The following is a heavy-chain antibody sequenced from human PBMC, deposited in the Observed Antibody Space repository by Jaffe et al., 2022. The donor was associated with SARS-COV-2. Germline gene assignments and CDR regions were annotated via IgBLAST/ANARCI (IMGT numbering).Heavy chain of an antibody. V-gene: IGHV4-39*01. CDR2: VSDSGDT. CDR1: GGSISGSNHF. Sequence: QLQLRESGPGLVKPSETLSLTCTVSGGSISGSNHFCGWIRQPPGKGLEWVGSVSDSGDTLYHPSLKSRVTISVDTSKNQFSLRLNSVTASDTAVYYCARHADYGYGRQYGMDVWGQGTTVTVSS. D-gene: IGHD5-12*01. J-gene: IGHJ6*02. CDR3: ARHADYGYGRQYGMDV.